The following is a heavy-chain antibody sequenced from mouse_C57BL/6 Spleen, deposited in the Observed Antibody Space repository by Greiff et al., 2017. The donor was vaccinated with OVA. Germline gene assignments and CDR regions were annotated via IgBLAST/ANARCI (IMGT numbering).Heavy chain of an antibody. V-gene: IGHV1-64*01. CDR3: ARKSSGYGY. CDR1: GYTFTSYW. J-gene: IGHJ2*01. Sequence: VQLQQSGAELVKPGASVKLSCKASGYTFTSYWMPWVKQRPGPGLEWIGMIHPNSGSTNYNEKFKSKATLTVDKSSRTAYMQLSSLTSEDSAVYYCARKSSGYGYWGQGTTLTVSS. CDR2: IHPNSGST. D-gene: IGHD3-2*02.